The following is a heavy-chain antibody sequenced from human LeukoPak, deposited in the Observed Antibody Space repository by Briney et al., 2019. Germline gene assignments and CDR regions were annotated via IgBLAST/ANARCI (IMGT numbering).Heavy chain of an antibody. Sequence: GASVKVSCKASGYTFTGYYMHWVRQAPGQGLEWMGWLNPNSGAADYAQKFQGRVTMTRDTSISTAYMEVSRLIFDDTAVYYCARYGGSVANFDYWGQGTLVTVSS. D-gene: IGHD5-12*01. CDR2: LNPNSGAA. CDR3: ARYGGSVANFDY. CDR1: GYTFTGYY. J-gene: IGHJ4*02. V-gene: IGHV1-2*02.